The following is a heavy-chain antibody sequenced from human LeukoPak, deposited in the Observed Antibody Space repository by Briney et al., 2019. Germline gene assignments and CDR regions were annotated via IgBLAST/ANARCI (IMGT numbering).Heavy chain of an antibody. D-gene: IGHD4-17*01. J-gene: IGHJ4*02. Sequence: GASVKVSCKASGYTFTSYYMHWVRQAPGQGLEWMGWINPNSGGTNYAQKFQGRVTMTRDTSISTAYMELRSLRSDDTAVYYCARDGPDYGDYINFDYWGQGTLVTVSS. V-gene: IGHV1-2*02. CDR3: ARDGPDYGDYINFDY. CDR2: INPNSGGT. CDR1: GYTFTSYY.